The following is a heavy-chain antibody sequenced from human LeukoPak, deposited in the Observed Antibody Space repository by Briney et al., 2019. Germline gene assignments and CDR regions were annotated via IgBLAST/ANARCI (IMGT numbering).Heavy chain of an antibody. CDR1: GDSISDYY. V-gene: IGHV4-59*08. Sequence: PSKTLSLTCTVSGDSISDYYWSWIRQPPGKGLEWIGYIYYSGSTNYNPSLKSRVTISVDTSKNQFSLKLRSVTAADMAVYYCARHNYGDYFPALSLDYWGQGTLVTVSS. CDR2: IYYSGST. J-gene: IGHJ4*02. CDR3: ARHNYGDYFPALSLDY. D-gene: IGHD4-17*01.